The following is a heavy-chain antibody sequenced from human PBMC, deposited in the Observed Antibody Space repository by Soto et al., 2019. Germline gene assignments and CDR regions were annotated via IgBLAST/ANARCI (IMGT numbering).Heavy chain of an antibody. CDR3: AKELHTSSGWSQVIY. CDR1: GVNFSSYA. Sequence: GGSLRLSCAASGVNFSSYAMSWVRQAPGKGLEWVSAISGSGGSTYYADSVKGRFTISRDNSKNTLYQQMNSLRAEDTAVYYCAKELHTSSGWSQVIYWGQGTLVTVSS. CDR2: ISGSGGST. J-gene: IGHJ4*02. V-gene: IGHV3-23*01. D-gene: IGHD6-19*01.